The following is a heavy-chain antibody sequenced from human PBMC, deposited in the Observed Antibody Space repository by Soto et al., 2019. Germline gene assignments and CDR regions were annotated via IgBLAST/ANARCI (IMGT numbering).Heavy chain of an antibody. CDR1: GGSFSGYY. V-gene: IGHV4-34*01. Sequence: SETLSLTCAVYGGSFSGYYWSWIRQPPGKGLEWIGEINHSGSTNYNPSLKSRVTISVDTSKNQFSLKLSSVTAADTAVYYCARGLSSSSSNAFYIWGQGTMVTVSS. J-gene: IGHJ3*02. D-gene: IGHD6-6*01. CDR3: ARGLSSSSSNAFYI. CDR2: INHSGST.